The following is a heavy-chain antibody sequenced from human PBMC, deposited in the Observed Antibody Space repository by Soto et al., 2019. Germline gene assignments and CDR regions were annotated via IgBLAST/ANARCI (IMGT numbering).Heavy chain of an antibody. CDR3: AKDCGYCSSTSCYAGMFGY. D-gene: IGHD2-2*01. V-gene: IGHV3-23*01. Sequence: PGGSLRLSCAASGFTFSSYAMSWVRLAPGKGLEWVSAISGSGGSTYYADSVKGRFTISRDNSKNTLYLQMNSLRAEDTAVYYFAKDCGYCSSTSCYAGMFGYWGQGTLVTVSS. CDR1: GFTFSSYA. J-gene: IGHJ4*02. CDR2: ISGSGGST.